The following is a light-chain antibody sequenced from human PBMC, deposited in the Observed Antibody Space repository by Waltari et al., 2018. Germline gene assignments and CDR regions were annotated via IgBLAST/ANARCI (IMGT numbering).Light chain of an antibody. Sequence: DIVMTQSPDSLAVSLGERATINCKSSQSVLHSSNNKNYLTWYQQKPGQPPKLLIYWASTRESGVPDRFSGSGSETDFTLTSSSLQAADVAVYYCQQYYSTPITFGQGTRLEIK. CDR3: QQYYSTPIT. CDR1: QSVLHSSNNKNY. J-gene: IGKJ5*01. CDR2: WAS. V-gene: IGKV4-1*01.